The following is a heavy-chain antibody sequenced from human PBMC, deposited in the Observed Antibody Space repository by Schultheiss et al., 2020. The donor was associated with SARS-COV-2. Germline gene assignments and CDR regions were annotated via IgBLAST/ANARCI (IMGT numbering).Heavy chain of an antibody. CDR2: IKSKTDGGTT. CDR1: GFTFSNAW. V-gene: IGHV3-15*01. CDR3: AKDRGIAELLNWFDP. D-gene: IGHD6-13*01. J-gene: IGHJ5*02. Sequence: GGSLRLSCAASGFTFSNAWMSWVHQAPGKGLEWVGRIKSKTDGGTTDYAAPVKGRFTISRDNSKNTLYLQMNSLRAEDTAVYYCAKDRGIAELLNWFDPWGQGTLVTVSS.